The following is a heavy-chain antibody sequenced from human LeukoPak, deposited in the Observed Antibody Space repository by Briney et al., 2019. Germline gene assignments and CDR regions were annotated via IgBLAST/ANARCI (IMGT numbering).Heavy chain of an antibody. CDR1: GYTFTGYY. V-gene: IGHV1-2*02. CDR2: INPNSGGT. D-gene: IGHD3-9*01. Sequence: GASVKVSCKASGYTFTGYYMHWVRQAPGQGLEWMGWINPNSGGTNYAQKFQGRVTMTMDTSISTAYMELSRLRSDDTAVYYCARELYDILTGYYIRVSIGMDVWGQGTTVTVSS. CDR3: ARELYDILTGYYIRVSIGMDV. J-gene: IGHJ6*02.